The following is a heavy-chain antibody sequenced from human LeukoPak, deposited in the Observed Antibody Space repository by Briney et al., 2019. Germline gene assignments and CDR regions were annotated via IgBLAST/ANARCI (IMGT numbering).Heavy chain of an antibody. CDR2: IYYSGST. Sequence: SETLSLTCTVSGGSISSDYWSWIRQSPGKGLEWIGCIYYSGSTNYNPSLKSRVTISVDTSKNQFSLKLSSVTAADTAVYYCASFSGSYLRWFDPWGQGTLVTVSS. V-gene: IGHV4-59*12. CDR3: ASFSGSYLRWFDP. CDR1: GGSISSDY. D-gene: IGHD1-26*01. J-gene: IGHJ5*02.